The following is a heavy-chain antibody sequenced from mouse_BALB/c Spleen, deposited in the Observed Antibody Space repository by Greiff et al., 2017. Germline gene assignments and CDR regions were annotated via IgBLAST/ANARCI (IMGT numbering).Heavy chain of an antibody. V-gene: IGHV1-7*01. CDR2: INPSTGYT. J-gene: IGHJ3*01. Sequence: QVQLKESGAELAKPGASVKMSCKASGYTFTSYWMHWVKQRPGQGLEWIGYINPSTGYTEYNQKFKDKATLTADKSSSTAYMQLSSLTSEDSAVYYCARSGYGNWFAYWGQGTLVTVSA. D-gene: IGHD2-10*02. CDR1: GYTFTSYW. CDR3: ARSGYGNWFAY.